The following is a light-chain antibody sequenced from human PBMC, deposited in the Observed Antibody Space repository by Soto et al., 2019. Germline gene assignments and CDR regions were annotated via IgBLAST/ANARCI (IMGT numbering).Light chain of an antibody. CDR3: SSYAGLNKHVI. Sequence: QSALTQPPSAAGSPGKSVTISCTGTSSDVGGYNYVSWYQQHPGKAPKLIIYEVTGRPSGVPDRFSGSKSGNTASLTVSGLQAEDEAAYFCSSYAGLNKHVIFGGGTKLTVL. V-gene: IGLV2-8*01. J-gene: IGLJ2*01. CDR1: SSDVGGYNY. CDR2: EVT.